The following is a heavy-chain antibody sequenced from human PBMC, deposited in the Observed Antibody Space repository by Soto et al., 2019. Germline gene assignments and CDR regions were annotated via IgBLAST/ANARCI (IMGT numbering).Heavy chain of an antibody. Sequence: GGSLRLSCAASGFTFSSYAMSWVRQAPGKGLVWVSAISGSGGSTYYADSVKGRFTISRDNSKNTLYLQMNSLRAEDTAVYYCAKGLGFLPINPFDYWGQGTLVTVSS. D-gene: IGHD5-12*01. CDR3: AKGLGFLPINPFDY. J-gene: IGHJ4*02. CDR2: ISGSGGST. CDR1: GFTFSSYA. V-gene: IGHV3-23*01.